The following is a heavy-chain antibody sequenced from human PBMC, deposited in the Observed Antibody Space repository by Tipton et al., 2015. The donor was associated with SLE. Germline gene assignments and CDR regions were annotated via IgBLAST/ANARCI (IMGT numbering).Heavy chain of an antibody. D-gene: IGHD3-9*01. CDR1: GFTFSSYA. Sequence: SLRLSCAASGFTFSSYAMHWVRQAPGKGLEWVAVISYDGSNKYYADSVKGRFTISRDNSKNTPYLQMNSLRAEDTAVYYCARDHDILTGPFDYWGQGTLVTVSS. V-gene: IGHV3-30-3*01. CDR2: ISYDGSNK. J-gene: IGHJ4*02. CDR3: ARDHDILTGPFDY.